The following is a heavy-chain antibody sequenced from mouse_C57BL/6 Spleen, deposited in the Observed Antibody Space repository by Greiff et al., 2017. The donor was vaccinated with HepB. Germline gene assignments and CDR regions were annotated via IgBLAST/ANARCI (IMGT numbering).Heavy chain of an antibody. D-gene: IGHD2-4*01. V-gene: IGHV3-6*01. Sequence: EVQLQESGPGLVKPSQSLSLTCSVTGYSITSGYYWYWIRQFPGNKLEWMGYISYDGSNNYNPSLKNRISITRDRSENQFFLKLNSVTTEDTATYYGARGGLGLRPMDYWGQGTSVTVSS. CDR1: GYSITSGYY. CDR2: ISYDGSN. CDR3: ARGGLGLRPMDY. J-gene: IGHJ4*01.